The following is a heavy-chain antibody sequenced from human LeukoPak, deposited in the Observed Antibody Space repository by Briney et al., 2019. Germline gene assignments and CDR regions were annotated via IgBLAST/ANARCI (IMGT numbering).Heavy chain of an antibody. CDR3: AMPIAARPAFDY. CDR2: INHSGST. Sequence: PSETLSLTRAVYGGSFSGYYWSWIRQPPGKGLEWIGEINHSGSTNYNPSLKSRVTISVDTSKNQFSLKLSSVTAADTAVYYCAMPIAARPAFDYWGQGTLVTVSS. J-gene: IGHJ4*02. D-gene: IGHD6-6*01. V-gene: IGHV4-34*01. CDR1: GGSFSGYY.